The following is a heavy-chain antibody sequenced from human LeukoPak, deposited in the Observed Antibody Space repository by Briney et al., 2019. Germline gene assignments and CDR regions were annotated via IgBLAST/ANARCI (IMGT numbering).Heavy chain of an antibody. J-gene: IGHJ4*02. V-gene: IGHV1-18*01. Sequence: ASVKVSCKASGYTFTSYGISWVRQAPGQGLEWMGWISAYNGNTNYAQKLQGRVTMTTDTSTSTAYTELRSLRSDDTAVYYCARDLVGLVTMVRGVMGGYWGQGTLVTVSS. CDR2: ISAYNGNT. CDR3: ARDLVGLVTMVRGVMGGY. D-gene: IGHD3-10*01. CDR1: GYTFTSYG.